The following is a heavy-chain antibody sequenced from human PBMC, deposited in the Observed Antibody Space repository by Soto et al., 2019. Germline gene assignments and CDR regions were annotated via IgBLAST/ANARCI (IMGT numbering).Heavy chain of an antibody. CDR2: IWYDGSNK. CDR1: GFTFSSYG. Sequence: PGGSLRLSCAASGFTFSSYGMHWVRQAPGKGLEWVAVIWYDGSNKYYADSVKGRFTISRDNSKNTLYLQMNSLRAEDTAVYYCARDYRRYSVGDYHDYFDYWGQGTLVTVSS. V-gene: IGHV3-33*01. J-gene: IGHJ4*02. CDR3: ARDYRRYSVGDYHDYFDY. D-gene: IGHD4-17*01.